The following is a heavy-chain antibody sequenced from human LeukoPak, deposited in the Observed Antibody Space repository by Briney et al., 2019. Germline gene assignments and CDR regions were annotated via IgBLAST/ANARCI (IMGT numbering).Heavy chain of an antibody. CDR2: INTSGST. Sequence: SQTLSLTCTVSGDSITSSYYYWPWIRQPAGQRLEWIGRINTSGSTDYHPSLKSRVTISVDTSKNQFSLRLSSVTAADTAIYYCAREGVGIVATFDFDYWGQGTLVTVSS. CDR1: GDSITSSYYY. CDR3: AREGVGIVATFDFDY. J-gene: IGHJ4*02. V-gene: IGHV4-61*02. D-gene: IGHD5-12*01.